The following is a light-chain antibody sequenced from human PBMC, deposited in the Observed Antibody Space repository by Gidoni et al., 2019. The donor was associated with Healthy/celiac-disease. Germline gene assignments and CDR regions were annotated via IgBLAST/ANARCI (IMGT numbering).Light chain of an antibody. CDR3: QQSYSTPPYT. Sequence: DLQMTQSPSSLSASVGDRVNITCRASQSISSYLNWYQQKPGKAPKLLIYAASSLQSGVTSRFSGSGSGTEFTLTISSLQPEDFATYYCQQSYSTPPYTFGQGTKLEIK. CDR1: QSISSY. J-gene: IGKJ2*01. CDR2: AAS. V-gene: IGKV1-39*01.